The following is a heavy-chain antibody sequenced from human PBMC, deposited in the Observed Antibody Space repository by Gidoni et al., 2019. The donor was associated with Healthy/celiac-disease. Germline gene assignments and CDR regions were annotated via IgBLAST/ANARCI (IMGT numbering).Heavy chain of an antibody. CDR1: GGSISSGSYY. CDR2: IYTSGST. V-gene: IGHV4-61*02. CDR3: ARGYYSRADWFDP. Sequence: QVQLQESGPGLVKPSQTLSLTCTVSGGSISSGSYYWSWIRQPAGKGLEWIGRIYTSGSTNYNPSLKSRVTISVDTSKNQFSLKLSSVTAADTAVYYCARGYYSRADWFDPWGQGTLVTVSS. J-gene: IGHJ5*02. D-gene: IGHD6-13*01.